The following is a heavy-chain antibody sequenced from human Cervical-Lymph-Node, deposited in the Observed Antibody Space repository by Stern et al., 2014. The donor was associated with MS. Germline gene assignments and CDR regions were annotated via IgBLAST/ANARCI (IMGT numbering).Heavy chain of an antibody. CDR2: IDPNTGGT. CDR1: GFTFASYY. D-gene: IGHD3-16*01. Sequence: QVQLVESGAEVKKPWASVKVSCKASGFTFASYYMHCVRQAPGQGLEWMGRIDPNTGGTNSAPKFQGRVTMYRDTSIRTAYLEMCRLRSDDAAVYYCARGPPWGDYFDYWGQGTLVTVSS. J-gene: IGHJ4*02. V-gene: IGHV1-2*06. CDR3: ARGPPWGDYFDY.